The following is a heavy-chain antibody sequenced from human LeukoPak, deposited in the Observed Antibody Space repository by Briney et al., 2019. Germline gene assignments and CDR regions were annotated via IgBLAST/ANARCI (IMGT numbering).Heavy chain of an antibody. J-gene: IGHJ4*02. Sequence: PGGSLRLSCAASGFTFSSYEMNWVRQAPGKGLEWVSYISSSSSPIYYADSVKGRFTISRDNAKSSLYLQMNSLRAEDTAVYYCAADGGPVFEYWGQVTLVTVSS. CDR2: ISSSSSPI. D-gene: IGHD3-16*01. CDR3: AADGGPVFEY. CDR1: GFTFSSYE. V-gene: IGHV3-48*03.